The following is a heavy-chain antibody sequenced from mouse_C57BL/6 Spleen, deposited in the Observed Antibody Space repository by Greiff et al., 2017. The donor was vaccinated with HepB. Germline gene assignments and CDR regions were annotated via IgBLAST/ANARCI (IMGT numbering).Heavy chain of an antibody. CDR2: IYPGDGDT. CDR3: ATYYGSSPYYFDY. V-gene: IGHV1-82*01. Sequence: VKLVESGPELVKPGASVKISCKASGYAFSSSWMNWVKQRPGKGLEWIGRIYPGDGDTNYNGKFKGKATLTADKSSSTAYMQLSSLTSEDSAVYFCATYYGSSPYYFDYWGQGTTLTVSS. J-gene: IGHJ2*01. D-gene: IGHD1-1*01. CDR1: GYAFSSSW.